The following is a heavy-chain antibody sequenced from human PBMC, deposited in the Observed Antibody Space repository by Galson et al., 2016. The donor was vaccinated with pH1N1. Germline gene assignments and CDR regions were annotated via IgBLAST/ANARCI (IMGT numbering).Heavy chain of an antibody. CDR2: VRNDGAKK. D-gene: IGHD3-16*01. CDR1: GFNFRNYG. J-gene: IGHJ4*02. V-gene: IGHV3-30*02. Sequence: SLRLSCAASGFNFRNYGMHWVRQAPGKGLDWVSFVRNDGAKKQYVDSVKGRFTISKDNYKNTLYLQMTSVRPEDTAVYYCATDGASWGSGESDCGVSDYWGQGTLVTVSS. CDR3: ATDGASWGSGESDCGVSDY.